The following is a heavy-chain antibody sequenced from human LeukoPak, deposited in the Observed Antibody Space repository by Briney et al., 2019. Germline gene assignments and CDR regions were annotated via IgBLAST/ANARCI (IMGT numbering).Heavy chain of an antibody. V-gene: IGHV3-30-3*01. CDR3: ASSTGIQWYSVMDV. CDR1: GFTFSNYV. Sequence: PGGSLRLSCAASGFTFSNYVIHWVRQAPGKGLEWLAVISYDGRNTYYADSVKGRFTIGRDNSKNTLHLQMSSLSPDDTAVYYCASSTGIQWYSVMDVWGQGTTVTVSS. CDR2: ISYDGRNT. J-gene: IGHJ6*02. D-gene: IGHD6-13*01.